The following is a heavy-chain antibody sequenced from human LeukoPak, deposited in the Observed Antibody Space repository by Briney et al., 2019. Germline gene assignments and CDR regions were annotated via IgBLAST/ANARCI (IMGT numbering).Heavy chain of an antibody. CDR3: AKDENRNWYFDL. Sequence: GGSLRLSCAASGFTFSSYAMSWVRQAPGKGLEWVSVISGSGGSTYYADSVKGRFTMSRDNSKNTLYLQMNSLRAEDTAVYYCAKDENRNWYFDLWGRGTLVAVSS. CDR2: ISGSGGST. D-gene: IGHD2/OR15-2a*01. CDR1: GFTFSSYA. V-gene: IGHV3-23*01. J-gene: IGHJ2*01.